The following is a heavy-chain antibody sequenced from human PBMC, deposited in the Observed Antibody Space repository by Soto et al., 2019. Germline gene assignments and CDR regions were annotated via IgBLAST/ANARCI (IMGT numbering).Heavy chain of an antibody. CDR1: GFTFSGSA. J-gene: IGHJ4*02. V-gene: IGHV3-73*02. CDR3: FSVRGLVAPL. CDR2: IRSKANSYAT. Sequence: EVQLVESGGGVVQPGGSLKLSCAVSGFTFSGSAVHWVRQASGKGLEWVGRIRSKANSYATSYSESVQGRFTISRDDSKNTAFLQMNSLKLEDTAVYYCFSVRGLVAPLWGQGTRVTVSS. D-gene: IGHD2-15*01.